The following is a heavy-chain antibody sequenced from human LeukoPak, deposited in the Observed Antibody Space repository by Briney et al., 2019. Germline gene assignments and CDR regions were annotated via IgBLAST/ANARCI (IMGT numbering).Heavy chain of an antibody. J-gene: IGHJ4*02. CDR1: GFTFTNYA. V-gene: IGHV3-23*01. Sequence: SGGSLRLSCAASGFTFTNYAMNWVRQAPGKGLEWGSSFSGSGDDTYYATYYADSVKGRFTISRGNSKSTLYLQMNSLRAEDTAVYYCARELPPVVTYYFDYWGQGTLATVSS. D-gene: IGHD2-15*01. CDR3: ARELPPVVTYYFDY. CDR2: FSGSGDDTYYAT.